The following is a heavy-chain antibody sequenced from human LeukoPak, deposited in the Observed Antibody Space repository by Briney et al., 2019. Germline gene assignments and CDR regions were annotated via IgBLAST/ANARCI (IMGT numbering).Heavy chain of an antibody. Sequence: GGSLRLSCAASGFTFSTYGMSWVRQAPGNGLEWVSAISGSGGTTYYADSVKGRFTISRDNSKNTLYLQMNSLRAEDTAVYFCTKAILFFDYWGQGTLVTVSS. J-gene: IGHJ4*02. D-gene: IGHD2/OR15-2a*01. CDR2: ISGSGGTT. V-gene: IGHV3-23*01. CDR1: GFTFSTYG. CDR3: TKAILFFDY.